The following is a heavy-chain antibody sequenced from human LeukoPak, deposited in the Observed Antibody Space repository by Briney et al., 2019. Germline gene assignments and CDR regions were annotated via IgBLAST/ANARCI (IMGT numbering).Heavy chain of an antibody. J-gene: IGHJ4*02. D-gene: IGHD2-2*01. CDR3: ARVSVPAVRTGYYFDY. CDR2: IYSGGST. CDR1: GFTVSSNY. Sequence: GGSLRLSCAASGFTVSSNYMSWVRQAPGKGLEWVSVIYSGGSTYYADSVKGRFAISRDNSKNTLYLQMNSLRAEDTAVYYCARVSVPAVRTGYYFDYWGQGTLVTVSS. V-gene: IGHV3-66*01.